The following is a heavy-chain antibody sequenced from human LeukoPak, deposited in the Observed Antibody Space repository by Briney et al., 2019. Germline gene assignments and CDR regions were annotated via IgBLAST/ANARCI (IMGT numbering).Heavy chain of an antibody. CDR3: ARRNYYGSGSYYPITYYYYYMDV. J-gene: IGHJ6*03. D-gene: IGHD3-10*01. CDR1: GFTFSNSW. V-gene: IGHV3-7*01. Sequence: PGGSLRLPCAASGFTFSNSWMHWVRQAPGKGLEWVANIKLDGGEKYYVDSVKGRFTISRDNAKNLLYLQMNSLRAEDTAVYYCARRNYYGSGSYYPITYYYYYMDVWGKGTTVSVSS. CDR2: IKLDGGEK.